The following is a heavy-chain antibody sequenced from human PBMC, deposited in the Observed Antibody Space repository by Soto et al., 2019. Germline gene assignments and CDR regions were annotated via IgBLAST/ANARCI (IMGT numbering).Heavy chain of an antibody. Sequence: RWSLRLSCAASGLTCSGHWMTWFRQTPGEGLQWVAAIKPDGSETFYVDSVKGRFTISRDNARNSLFLQMDSLRAEDTAVYYCTSRPSGMTYHAVFDFWGQGTLVTVSS. D-gene: IGHD2-21*02. CDR1: GLTCSGHW. CDR3: TSRPSGMTYHAVFDF. V-gene: IGHV3-7*03. CDR2: IKPDGSET. J-gene: IGHJ4*02.